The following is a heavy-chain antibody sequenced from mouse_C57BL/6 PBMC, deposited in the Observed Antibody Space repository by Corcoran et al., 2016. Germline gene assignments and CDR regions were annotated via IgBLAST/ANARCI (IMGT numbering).Heavy chain of an antibody. CDR3: ERAWASDY. Sequence: EVQLQQSGPELVKPGASVKISCKASGYTFTDYYMNWVKQSHGKSLEWIGDINPNNGGTSYNQKFKGKATLTVDKSSSTAYMELRSLTSEDSAVYYCERAWASDYWGQGTTLTVSS. V-gene: IGHV1-26*01. CDR1: GYTFTDYY. D-gene: IGHD4-1*01. CDR2: INPNNGGT. J-gene: IGHJ2*01.